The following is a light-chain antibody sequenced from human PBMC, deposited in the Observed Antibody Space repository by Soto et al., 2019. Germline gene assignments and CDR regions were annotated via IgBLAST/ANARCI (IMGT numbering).Light chain of an antibody. CDR1: SSDVGGYNY. CDR2: EVS. Sequence: QSALTQPASVSGSPGQSITISCTGTSSDVGGYNYVSWYQQHPGKAPKLIIYEVSNRPSGVSSRFSGSKSGNTASLTISGLQTEDEAEYYCSSYTSSSTLGVFGGGTKVTVL. V-gene: IGLV2-14*01. CDR3: SSYTSSSTLGV. J-gene: IGLJ3*02.